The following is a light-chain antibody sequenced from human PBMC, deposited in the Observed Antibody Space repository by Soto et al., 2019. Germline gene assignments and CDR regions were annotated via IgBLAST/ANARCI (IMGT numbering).Light chain of an antibody. V-gene: IGKV4-1*01. J-gene: IGKJ4*01. CDR1: QIVLYSSNNKNY. CDR3: QQYYSTPLT. CDR2: WAS. Sequence: DIVMTQSPDSLSVSLGERATINFNSSQIVLYSSNNKNYLAWYQQKPGQPPKLLIYWASTRESGVPDRFSGSGSGTDFTLTISSLQAEDVAVYYCQQYYSTPLTFGGGTKV.